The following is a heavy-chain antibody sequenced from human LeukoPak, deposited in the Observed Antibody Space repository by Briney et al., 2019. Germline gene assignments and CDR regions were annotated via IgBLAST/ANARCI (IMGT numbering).Heavy chain of an antibody. V-gene: IGHV3-64D*06. D-gene: IGHD3-3*01. Sequence: GGSLRLSCSASGFTFSSYAMHWVRQAPGKGLEYVSAISSNGGSTYYADSVKGRFTIPRDNSKNTLYLQMSSLRAEDTAVYHCAKTLRDLEWLTGELDVWGQGTAVTVSS. CDR3: AKTLRDLEWLTGELDV. J-gene: IGHJ6*02. CDR2: ISSNGGST. CDR1: GFTFSSYA.